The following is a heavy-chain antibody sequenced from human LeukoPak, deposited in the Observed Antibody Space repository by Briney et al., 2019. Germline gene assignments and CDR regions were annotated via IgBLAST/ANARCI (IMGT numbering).Heavy chain of an antibody. V-gene: IGHV3-23*01. Sequence: GGSLRLSCAASGFTFSSYAMSWVRQAPGKGLEWVSAISGSGGSTYYADSVKGRFTISRDNSKNTLYLQMNSLRAEDTAVYYCAKGAYYDSSGYYFGFYYYYYGMDVWGQGTTVTVSS. D-gene: IGHD3-22*01. CDR2: ISGSGGST. CDR3: AKGAYYDSSGYYFGFYYYYYGMDV. J-gene: IGHJ6*02. CDR1: GFTFSSYA.